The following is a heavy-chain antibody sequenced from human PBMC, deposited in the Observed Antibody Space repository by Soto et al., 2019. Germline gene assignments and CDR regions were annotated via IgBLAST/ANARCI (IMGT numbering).Heavy chain of an antibody. CDR1: GFTFSSYW. CDR2: IKQDGSEK. CDR3: ACFQRGGYDFDGMDV. V-gene: IGHV3-7*01. J-gene: IGHJ6*02. D-gene: IGHD3-3*01. Sequence: GGSLRLSCAASGFTFSSYWMSWVRQAPGKGLEWVANIKQDGSEKYYVDSVKGRFTISRDNAKNSLYLQMNSLRAEDTAVYYCACFQRGGYDFDGMDVWGQGTTVTVSS.